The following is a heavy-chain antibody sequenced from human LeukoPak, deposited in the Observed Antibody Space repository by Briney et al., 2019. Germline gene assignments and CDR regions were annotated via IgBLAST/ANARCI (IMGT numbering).Heavy chain of an antibody. J-gene: IGHJ6*02. Sequence: SETLSLTCTVSGGSISSSSYYWSWIRQPAGKGLEWIGRIYTSGSTNYNPSLKSRVTMSVDTSKNQFSLKLSSVTAADTAVYYCARDLGHYYYYGMDVWGQGTTVTVSS. CDR1: GGSISSSSYY. V-gene: IGHV4-61*02. CDR3: ARDLGHYYYYGMDV. D-gene: IGHD3-16*01. CDR2: IYTSGST.